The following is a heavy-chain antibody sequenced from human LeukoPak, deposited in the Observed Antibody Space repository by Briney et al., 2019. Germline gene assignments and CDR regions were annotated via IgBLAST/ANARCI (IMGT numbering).Heavy chain of an antibody. Sequence: GESLQISFKGSEYSFATYWIGWARQMPAQGLEWMGIIFPCYSDTRYSPSFQGQVTISADKSLSTAYLYWSSVKAPETALYYRAREYCSCVNCYFDYWGQGTLVTVSS. CDR1: EYSFATYW. J-gene: IGHJ4*02. CDR2: IFPCYSDT. CDR3: AREYCSCVNCYFDY. V-gene: IGHV5-51*01. D-gene: IGHD2-15*01.